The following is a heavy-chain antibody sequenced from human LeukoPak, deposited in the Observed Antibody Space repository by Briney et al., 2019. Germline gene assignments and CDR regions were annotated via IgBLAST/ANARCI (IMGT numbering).Heavy chain of an antibody. CDR1: GYSISSGYY. Sequence: SETLSLTCAVSGYSISSGYYWGWIRQPPGKGLEWIGSIYHSGSTYYNPSLKSRVTISVDTSKTQFSLKLSSVTAADTAVYYCARLYYDFWSGYYGTSYFDYWGQGTLVTVSS. CDR2: IYHSGST. CDR3: ARLYYDFWSGYYGTSYFDY. V-gene: IGHV4-38-2*01. D-gene: IGHD3-3*01. J-gene: IGHJ4*02.